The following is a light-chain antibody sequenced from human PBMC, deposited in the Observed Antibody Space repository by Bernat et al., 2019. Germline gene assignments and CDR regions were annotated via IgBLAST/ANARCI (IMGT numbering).Light chain of an antibody. CDR3: SSYTRTSTFV. J-gene: IGLJ1*01. CDR1: RSDVGSHNR. CDR2: EVT. Sequence: QSALTQPPSVSGSPGQSVTISCTGTRSDVGSHNRVSWYQQSPGTAPKLIIYEVTNRPAGVPDRFSGSKSGNTASLTISGRQADDEADYYCSSYTRTSTFVFGTGTKVTVL. V-gene: IGLV2-18*02.